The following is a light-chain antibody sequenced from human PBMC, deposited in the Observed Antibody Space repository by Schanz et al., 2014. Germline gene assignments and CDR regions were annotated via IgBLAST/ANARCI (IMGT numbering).Light chain of an antibody. CDR2: DVS. CDR3: QSYDKSLHGSV. V-gene: IGLV2-14*03. CDR1: SSDVGGYNY. J-gene: IGLJ3*02. Sequence: QSALTQPASVSGSPGQSITISCTGTSSDVGGYNYVSWYQHHPGKAPKLMIFDVSNRPSGVSNRFSGSKSGNTASLTISGLQAEDEADYYCQSYDKSLHGSVFGGGTQLTVL.